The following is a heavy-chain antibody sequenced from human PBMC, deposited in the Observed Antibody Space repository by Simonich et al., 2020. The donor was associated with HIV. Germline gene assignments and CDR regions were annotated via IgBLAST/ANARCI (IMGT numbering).Heavy chain of an antibody. V-gene: IGHV4-34*01. CDR1: GGSFRGSY. J-gene: IGHJ4*02. CDR2: INHSGST. D-gene: IGHD2-2*01. CDR3: ARGFYQRLYYFDY. Sequence: QVQLQQWGAGLLKPSETLSLTCAVYGGSFRGSYWSWIRQPPGKGLGWIGKINHSGSTNYNPSLKRRVTISVDTSKNQFSLKLSSVTAADTAVYYCARGFYQRLYYFDYWGQGTLVTVSS.